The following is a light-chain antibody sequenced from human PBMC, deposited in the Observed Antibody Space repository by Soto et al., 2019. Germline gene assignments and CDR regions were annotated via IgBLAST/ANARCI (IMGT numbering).Light chain of an antibody. J-gene: IGLJ1*01. CDR3: QSYDSSLSGYV. Sequence: QPVLTQPPSVSEAPGQRVTISCTGSSSNIGAGYEAHWYQQVPGTAPKLLIYENNTRPSGVPDRFSGSKSGTSASLAITGLQAEDEAEYYCQSYDSSLSGYVFGTGTKVTVL. CDR1: SSNIGAGYE. V-gene: IGLV1-40*01. CDR2: ENN.